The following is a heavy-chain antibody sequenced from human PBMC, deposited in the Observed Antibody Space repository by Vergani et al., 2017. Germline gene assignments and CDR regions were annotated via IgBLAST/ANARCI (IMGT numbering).Heavy chain of an antibody. J-gene: IGHJ6*02. CDR2: INPSGGST. Sequence: QVQLVQSGAEVKKPGASVKVSCKASGYTFTSYYMHWVRQAPGQGLEWMGRINPSGGSTSYAQKFQGRVTMTRDTSTSTVYMELSSLRSEDTAVYYCARISGWYRDYYYGMDVWGQGTTVTVSS. V-gene: IGHV1-46*01. CDR3: ARISGWYRDYYYGMDV. D-gene: IGHD6-19*01. CDR1: GYTFTSYY.